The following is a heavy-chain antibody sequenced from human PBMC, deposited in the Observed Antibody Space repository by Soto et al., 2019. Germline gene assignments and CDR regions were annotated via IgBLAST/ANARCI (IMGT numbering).Heavy chain of an antibody. Sequence: EVQLVESGGGLVQPGGSLRLSCEASGFIFNTYDVHWVRQRKGKGLEWVSGIGTLFDTYYADSVMGRFTISRENAKNSFYLKMKNLRVDDTAVYYCARGRSNHFDSSPAPKFDPWGQGILVTVSS. CDR1: GFIFNTYD. CDR2: IGTLFDT. J-gene: IGHJ5*02. CDR3: ARGRSNHFDSSPAPKFDP. D-gene: IGHD2-21*01. V-gene: IGHV3-13*01.